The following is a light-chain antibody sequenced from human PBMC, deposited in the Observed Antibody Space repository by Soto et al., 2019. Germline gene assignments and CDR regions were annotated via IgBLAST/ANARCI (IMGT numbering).Light chain of an antibody. Sequence: EIVLTQSPGTLSLSPGERATLSCRASQSVSSSYLAWYQQKPGQAPRPLIYGASSRAIGIPDRFSGSGSGTDFTLIISRLGPEDFAVYYCQQYGSSPWTFGQGTKV. J-gene: IGKJ1*01. CDR1: QSVSSSY. V-gene: IGKV3-20*01. CDR3: QQYGSSPWT. CDR2: GAS.